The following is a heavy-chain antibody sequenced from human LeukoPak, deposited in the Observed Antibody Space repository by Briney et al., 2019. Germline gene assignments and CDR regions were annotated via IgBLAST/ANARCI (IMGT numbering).Heavy chain of an antibody. J-gene: IGHJ3*02. Sequence: ASVKVSCKASGFTFNAYYIHWVRQAPGQGLEWMGWINPNTGDTNYAQKFQGRVTMTRDTSISTAYMELSRLRSDDTAVYYCASVLNCGGDCPLDAFDIWGQGTMVTVSS. CDR2: INPNTGDT. CDR1: GFTFNAYY. CDR3: ASVLNCGGDCPLDAFDI. V-gene: IGHV1-2*02. D-gene: IGHD2-21*02.